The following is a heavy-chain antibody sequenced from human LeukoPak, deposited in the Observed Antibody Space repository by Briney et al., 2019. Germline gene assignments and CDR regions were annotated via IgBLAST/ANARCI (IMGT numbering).Heavy chain of an antibody. CDR2: ISYDGSNK. CDR3: ARVGGYDTPFDY. D-gene: IGHD5-12*01. J-gene: IGHJ4*02. V-gene: IGHV3-30*03. Sequence: HPGGSLRLSCAASGFTFSSYGMHWVRQAPGKGLEWVAVISYDGSNKYYADSVKGRFTISRDNSKNTLYLQMNSLRAEDTAVYYCARVGGYDTPFDYWGQGTLVTVSS. CDR1: GFTFSSYG.